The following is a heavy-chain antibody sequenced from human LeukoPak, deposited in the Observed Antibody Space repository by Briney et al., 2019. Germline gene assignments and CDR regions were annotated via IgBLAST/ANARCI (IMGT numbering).Heavy chain of an antibody. V-gene: IGHV4-4*07. Sequence: SETLSLTCTVSGGSISSYYWSWIRQPAGKGLEWIGRIHTTGGTRYNPSLKSRITMSVDTSKNQFSLKLSSVTAADTAVYYCAREAPTYYYDSSGPFDYWGQGTLVTVSS. CDR3: AREAPTYYYDSSGPFDY. J-gene: IGHJ4*02. D-gene: IGHD3-22*01. CDR2: IHTTGGT. CDR1: GGSISSYY.